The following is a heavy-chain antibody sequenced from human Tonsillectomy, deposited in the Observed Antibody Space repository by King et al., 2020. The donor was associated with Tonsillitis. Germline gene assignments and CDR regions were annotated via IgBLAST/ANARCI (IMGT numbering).Heavy chain of an antibody. V-gene: IGHV4-59*01. CDR3: ASMSVGDTTLLVFDY. J-gene: IGHJ4*02. CDR1: GGSISSYY. CDR2: IYYSGST. Sequence: VQLQESGPGLVKPSETLSLTCTVSGGSISSYYWSWIRQPPGKGLEWIGYIYYSGSTNYNPSLKSRVTISVDTSKNQFSLKLSSVTAADTAVYYCASMSVGDTTLLVFDYWGQGTLVTVSS. D-gene: IGHD1-26*01.